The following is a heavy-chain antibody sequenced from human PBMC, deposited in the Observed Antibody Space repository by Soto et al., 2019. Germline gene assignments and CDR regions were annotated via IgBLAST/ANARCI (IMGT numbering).Heavy chain of an antibody. Sequence: QVQLVQSGAEVKKPGASMKVSCKASGYTFTNHGISWVRQAPGQGLEWMGWVSAYNGDTKYAQKFQGRVTMTTDTSTSTAYMELRSLRSDDTAVYYCARDPSNSSGYYQFFDYWGQGTLVTVSS. D-gene: IGHD3-22*01. V-gene: IGHV1-18*01. J-gene: IGHJ4*02. CDR1: GYTFTNHG. CDR3: ARDPSNSSGYYQFFDY. CDR2: VSAYNGDT.